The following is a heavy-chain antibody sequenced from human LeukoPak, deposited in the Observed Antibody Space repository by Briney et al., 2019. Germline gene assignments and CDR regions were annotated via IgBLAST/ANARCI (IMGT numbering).Heavy chain of an antibody. CDR3: VSGIDTTGYFNY. V-gene: IGHV7-4-1*02. CDR1: GYTFSTYP. D-gene: IGHD3-22*01. Sequence: GASVRVSCKASGYTFSTYPLNWVRQAPGQGLEWMGWINTNTGSPTYAQGLTGRFVFSLDTSVSTAFLQISSLKAEDTALYYCVSGIDTTGYFNYWGQGTLVTVSS. J-gene: IGHJ4*02. CDR2: INTNTGSP.